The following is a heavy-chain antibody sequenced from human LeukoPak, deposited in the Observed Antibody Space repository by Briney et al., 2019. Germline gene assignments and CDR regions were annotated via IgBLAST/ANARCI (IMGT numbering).Heavy chain of an antibody. CDR3: ARDYPPPPVAGPYSFDY. Sequence: GGSLRLSCVASGFTFSTYWMSWVRQAPGKGLEWVANIKQDGSEKYYVDSVKGRFTIPRDNAKNSLYLHMNSLRAEDTAVYYCARDYPPPPVAGPYSFDYGGQGTLVTVSS. CDR1: GFTFSTYW. CDR2: IKQDGSEK. D-gene: IGHD6-19*01. V-gene: IGHV3-7*05. J-gene: IGHJ4*02.